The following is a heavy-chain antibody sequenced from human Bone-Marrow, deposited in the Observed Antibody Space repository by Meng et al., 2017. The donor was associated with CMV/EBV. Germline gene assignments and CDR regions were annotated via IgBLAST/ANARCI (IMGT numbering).Heavy chain of an antibody. CDR1: GGSISSYY. Sequence: SETLSLTCTVSGGSISSYYWSWIRQPPGKGLEWIGYIYYSGSTNYNPSLKSRVTISVDTSKNQFSLKLSSLTAADTAVYYCARDTSGPYYYYVMDVWGQGITVTVSS. J-gene: IGHJ6*02. CDR2: IYYSGST. V-gene: IGHV4-59*01. D-gene: IGHD3-3*01. CDR3: ARDTSGPYYYYVMDV.